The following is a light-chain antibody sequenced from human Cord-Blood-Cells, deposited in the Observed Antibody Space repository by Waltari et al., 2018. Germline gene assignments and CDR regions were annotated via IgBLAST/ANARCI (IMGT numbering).Light chain of an antibody. Sequence: QSALTQPRSVSGSPGQSVTISCTTTSSAVGGYNYVSWYQQHPGKAPNLMLYDVSKRPSGVPDRFSGSKSGNTASLTISGLQAEDEADYCCCSYAGSYTVVFGGGTKLTVL. CDR1: SSAVGGYNY. J-gene: IGLJ2*01. CDR2: DVS. CDR3: CSYAGSYTVV. V-gene: IGLV2-11*01.